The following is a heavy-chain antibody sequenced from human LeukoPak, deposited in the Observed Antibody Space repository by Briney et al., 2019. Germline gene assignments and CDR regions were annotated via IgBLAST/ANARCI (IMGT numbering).Heavy chain of an antibody. CDR1: GFTFSSYS. CDR2: ISSSSSYI. V-gene: IGHV3-21*04. Sequence: GGSLRLSCAASGFTFSSYSMNWVRQAPGKGLEWVSSISSSSSYIYYADSAKGRFTISRDNSKNTLSLQMSSLRAEDTAVYYCAKSATVGIKAPFDCWGQGALVTVSS. J-gene: IGHJ4*02. D-gene: IGHD1-26*01. CDR3: AKSATVGIKAPFDC.